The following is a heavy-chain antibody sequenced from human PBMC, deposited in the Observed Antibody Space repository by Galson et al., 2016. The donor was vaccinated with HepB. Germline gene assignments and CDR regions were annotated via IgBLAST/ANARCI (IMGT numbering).Heavy chain of an antibody. V-gene: IGHV3-21*04. D-gene: IGHD2-2*01. J-gene: IGHJ4*02. Sequence: SLRLSCAASGFTFSSYSMNWVRQAPGKGLEWVSSISSSSSYIYYADSVKGRFTISRDNSKNTVYLQMDSLRAEDRAEYYCARVSGPWVGVPAAKVYFDFWGQGTLVIVSS. CDR2: ISSSSSYI. CDR1: GFTFSSYS. CDR3: ARVSGPWVGVPAAKVYFDF.